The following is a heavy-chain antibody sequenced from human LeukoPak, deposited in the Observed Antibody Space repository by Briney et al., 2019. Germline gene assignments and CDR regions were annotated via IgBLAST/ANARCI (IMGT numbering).Heavy chain of an antibody. CDR3: ARDSEAYYYDSSGYYYY. Sequence: ASVKVSCKASGYTFTTYYMHWVRQAPGQGLGWMGWINPNSGGTNYAQKFQGRVTMTRDTSISTAYMELSRLRSDDTAVYYCARDSEAYYYDSSGYYYYWGQGTLVTVSS. CDR2: INPNSGGT. V-gene: IGHV1-2*02. D-gene: IGHD3-22*01. J-gene: IGHJ4*02. CDR1: GYTFTTYY.